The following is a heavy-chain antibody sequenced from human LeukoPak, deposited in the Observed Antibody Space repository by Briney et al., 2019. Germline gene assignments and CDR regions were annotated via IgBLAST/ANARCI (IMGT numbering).Heavy chain of an antibody. CDR2: IYTSGIT. Sequence: PSETLSLTCTVSGASISSYYWSWIRQPSGMGLELIGRIYTSGITNYSPSLRSRVTMSLDTSKNQFSLKMSSVTAADTAVYYCARYLVGPLVGSYYSHYMDVWGKGTTVTISS. D-gene: IGHD2-2*01. CDR1: GASISSYY. J-gene: IGHJ6*03. V-gene: IGHV4-4*07. CDR3: ARYLVGPLVGSYYSHYMDV.